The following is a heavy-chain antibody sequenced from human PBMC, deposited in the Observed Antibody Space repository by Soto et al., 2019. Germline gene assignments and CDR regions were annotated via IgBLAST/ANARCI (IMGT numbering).Heavy chain of an antibody. CDR3: ARPLFGVVTIGY. Sequence: EVQLVESGGGLVQPGGSLRLSCAASGFTFSTYWMNWVRQAPGKGLEWVANIKEDGSEKYYVDSVKGRFTISRDNAKNSLYLQMNSLRAEGTAVYDCARPLFGVVTIGYWGQGTLVTVSS. V-gene: IGHV3-7*01. CDR1: GFTFSTYW. D-gene: IGHD3-3*01. J-gene: IGHJ4*02. CDR2: IKEDGSEK.